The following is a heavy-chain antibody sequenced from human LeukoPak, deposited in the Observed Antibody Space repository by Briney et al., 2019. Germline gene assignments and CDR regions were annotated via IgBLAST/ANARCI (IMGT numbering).Heavy chain of an antibody. J-gene: IGHJ3*02. Sequence: PSEILSLTCTVSSASISSTTYYWAWIRQPPGKGLEWIGSIYYNGDTYYNPSLKSRVIISAHTSKNQFSLKLSSVTAADTAVYYCARLLSGWSDAFDIWGQGTMVTVSS. CDR1: SASISSTTYY. CDR2: IYYNGDT. CDR3: ARLLSGWSDAFDI. V-gene: IGHV4-39*07. D-gene: IGHD6-19*01.